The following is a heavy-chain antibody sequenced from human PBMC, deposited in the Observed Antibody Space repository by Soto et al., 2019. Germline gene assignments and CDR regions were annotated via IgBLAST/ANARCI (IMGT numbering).Heavy chain of an antibody. CDR1: GFTFSSYW. J-gene: IGHJ3*02. Sequence: GGSLRLSCAASGFTFSSYWMSWVRQAPGKGLEWVANIKQDGSEKYYVDSVKGRFTISRDNAKNSLYLQMNSLRAEDTAVYYCARERSSSWRGDAFDIWAKGQWSPSPQ. D-gene: IGHD6-13*01. CDR3: ARERSSSWRGDAFDI. V-gene: IGHV3-7*01. CDR2: IKQDGSEK.